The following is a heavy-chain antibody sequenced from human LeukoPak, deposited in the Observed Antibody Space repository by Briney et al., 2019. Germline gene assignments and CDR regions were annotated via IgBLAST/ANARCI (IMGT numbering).Heavy chain of an antibody. CDR1: GFTFFDST. J-gene: IGHJ4*02. V-gene: IGHV1-58*02. D-gene: IGHD3-3*01. Sequence: SVSVSFTAAGFTFFDSTMQWVRQARGQGMERIGWIVVDRYNTNYAQKVQERVTITRDMSTDTVYMDLSSLRPEDTGMYYCATGYLEIRSEGLWGEGTLVTVSS. CDR3: ATGYLEIRSEGL. CDR2: IVVDRYNT.